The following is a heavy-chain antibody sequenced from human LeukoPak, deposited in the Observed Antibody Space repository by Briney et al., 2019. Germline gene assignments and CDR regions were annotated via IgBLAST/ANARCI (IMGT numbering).Heavy chain of an antibody. D-gene: IGHD2-21*02. CDR3: ARVMVTRRDYFDY. CDR2: IYSGGST. CDR1: GFTVSSNY. Sequence: PGGSLRLSCAASGFTVSSNYMSWVRQAPGKGLEWVSVIYSGGSTYYADSVKGRFTISRDNSKNTLYLQMNSLRAEDTAVYYCARVMVTRRDYFDYWGQGTLVTVSS. V-gene: IGHV3-66*01. J-gene: IGHJ4*02.